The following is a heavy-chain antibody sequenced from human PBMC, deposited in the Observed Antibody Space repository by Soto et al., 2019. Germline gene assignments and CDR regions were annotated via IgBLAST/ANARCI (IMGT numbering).Heavy chain of an antibody. Sequence: EVHLVQSGAEVRKSGESLKISCKGSGDSFNTYWIAWVRQMPGKGLEWMGITHPGDSETRYSPSFEGQVTISADKSISTVYLQWSSLKASDTAMYYCARQGRDGHNQGYGMDVWGQGTTVTVSS. CDR2: THPGDSET. J-gene: IGHJ6*02. CDR3: ARQGRDGHNQGYGMDV. CDR1: GDSFNTYW. V-gene: IGHV5-51*01.